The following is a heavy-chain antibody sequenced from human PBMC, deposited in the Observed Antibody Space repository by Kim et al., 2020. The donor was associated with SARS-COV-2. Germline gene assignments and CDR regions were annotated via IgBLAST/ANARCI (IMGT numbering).Heavy chain of an antibody. D-gene: IGHD2-15*01. V-gene: IGHV3-9*01. CDR1: GFTFDDYA. CDR2: ISWNSGSI. CDR3: AKGAYCSGGSCYSWVYAFDI. Sequence: GGSLRLSCAASGFTFDDYAMHWVRQAPGKGLEWVSGISWNSGSIGYADSVKGRFTISRDNAKNSLYLQMNSLRAEDTALYYCAKGAYCSGGSCYSWVYAFDIWGQGTMVTVSS. J-gene: IGHJ3*02.